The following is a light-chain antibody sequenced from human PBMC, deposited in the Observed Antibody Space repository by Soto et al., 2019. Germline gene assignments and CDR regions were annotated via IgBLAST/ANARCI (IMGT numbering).Light chain of an antibody. Sequence: QSALTQPASASGSPGQSITISCTGTSSDVGSYNLVSWYQQHPGKAPKLMIYEGSKRPSGVSNRFSGSKSGNTASLTISGLQAEDEADDYCCSYAGSSAPHVVFGGGTKLTVL. V-gene: IGLV2-23*01. CDR3: CSYAGSSAPHVV. CDR1: SSDVGSYNL. J-gene: IGLJ2*01. CDR2: EGS.